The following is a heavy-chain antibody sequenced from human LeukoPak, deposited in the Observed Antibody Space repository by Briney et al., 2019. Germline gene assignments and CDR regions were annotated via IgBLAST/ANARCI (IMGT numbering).Heavy chain of an antibody. V-gene: IGHV4-4*07. CDR2: ISASGST. CDR3: ARAMVNSWNYDC. D-gene: IGHD5-18*01. J-gene: IGHJ4*02. Sequence: SETLSLTCTVSGASISNYFWSWIRQPAGKGLEWIGRISASGSTNDNVSLKSRVTMSVDPSRNQFSLKLSSVTAADTAVYYCARAMVNSWNYDCWGQGTLVTVSS. CDR1: GASISNYF.